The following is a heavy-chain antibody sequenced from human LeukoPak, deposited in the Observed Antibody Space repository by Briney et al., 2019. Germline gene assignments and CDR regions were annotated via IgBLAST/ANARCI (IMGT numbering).Heavy chain of an antibody. Sequence: GGSLRLFYAASGFTFSNYGMHCVRQAPGKGLEWVAFIRYDGSNKYYADSVKGRFTISRDNSKNTLYLQMNSLRAEDTAVYYCAKDTDYDILTGYSLECYMDFWGKGTTVTVSS. CDR2: IRYDGSNK. CDR3: AKDTDYDILTGYSLECYMDF. V-gene: IGHV3-30*02. D-gene: IGHD3-9*01. J-gene: IGHJ6*03. CDR1: GFTFSNYG.